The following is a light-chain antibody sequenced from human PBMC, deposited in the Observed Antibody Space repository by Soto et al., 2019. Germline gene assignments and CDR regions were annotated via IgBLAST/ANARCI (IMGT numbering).Light chain of an antibody. V-gene: IGKV4-1*01. J-gene: IGKJ1*01. Sequence: DIVMTQSPDSLAVSLGERATINCKSSQSVLYFSNNKNYLTWYQQKPGQPPKLLIYWASTRESGVPDRFSGSGSGTDFTLTISSLQAEDVAVYYCQQYYSSPWTFGPGTKVDIK. CDR1: QSVLYFSNNKNY. CDR3: QQYYSSPWT. CDR2: WAS.